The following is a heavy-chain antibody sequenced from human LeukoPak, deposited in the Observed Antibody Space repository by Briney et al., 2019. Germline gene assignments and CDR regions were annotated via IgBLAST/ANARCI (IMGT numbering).Heavy chain of an antibody. D-gene: IGHD6-13*01. Sequence: GASVKVSCKASGYTFTSYAMNWVRQAPGQGLEWMGWINTNTGNPTYAQGFTGRFVFSLDTSVSTTYLRISSLKAEDTAVYYCARAIEAAGRYYGMDVWGQGTTVTVSS. J-gene: IGHJ6*02. V-gene: IGHV7-4-1*02. CDR1: GYTFTSYA. CDR2: INTNTGNP. CDR3: ARAIEAAGRYYGMDV.